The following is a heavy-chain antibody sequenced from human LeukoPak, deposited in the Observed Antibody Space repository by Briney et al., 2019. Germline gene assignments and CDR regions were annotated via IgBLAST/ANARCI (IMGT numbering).Heavy chain of an antibody. Sequence: ASVKVSCKASGYTFTGYYMHWVRQAPGQGLEGMGRINPNSGGTNYAQKFQGRVTMTRDTSISPAYMELSRLRSDDTAVYYCARVTYYDSSGYSYWGQGTLVTVSS. CDR3: ARVTYYDSSGYSY. J-gene: IGHJ4*02. CDR1: GYTFTGYY. D-gene: IGHD3-22*01. V-gene: IGHV1-2*06. CDR2: INPNSGGT.